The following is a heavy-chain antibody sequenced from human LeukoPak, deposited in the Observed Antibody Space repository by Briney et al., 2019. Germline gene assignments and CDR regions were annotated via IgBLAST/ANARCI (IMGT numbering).Heavy chain of an antibody. Sequence: GGFLRLSCAASGFTFSSYAMSWVRQAPGKGLEWVSGITGSGSTYYADSVKGRFTISRDNSKNTLYLQMNSLRAEDTAVYYCAKDLKGQWLSPYHYGMDVWGQGTTVTVSS. CDR1: GFTFSSYA. D-gene: IGHD6-19*01. J-gene: IGHJ6*02. CDR3: AKDLKGQWLSPYHYGMDV. V-gene: IGHV3-23*01. CDR2: ITGSGST.